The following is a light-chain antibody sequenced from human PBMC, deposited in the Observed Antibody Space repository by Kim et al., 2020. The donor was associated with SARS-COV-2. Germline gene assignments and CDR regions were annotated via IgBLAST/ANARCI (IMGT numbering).Light chain of an antibody. J-gene: IGLJ2*01. V-gene: IGLV2-14*04. CDR3: SSYTSSSTRVV. CDR2: DVS. Sequence: QSVTISCTGTSSDVGGCNYVSWYQQHPGKAPKLIIYDVSSRPSGVSNRFSGSKSGNTASLTISGLQAEDEADYYCSSYTSSSTRVVFGGGTQLTVL. CDR1: SSDVGGCNY.